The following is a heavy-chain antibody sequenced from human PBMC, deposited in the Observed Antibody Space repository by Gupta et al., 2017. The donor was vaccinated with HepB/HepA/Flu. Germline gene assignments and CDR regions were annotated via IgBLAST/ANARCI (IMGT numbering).Heavy chain of an antibody. CDR2: IYSGGSR. CDR3: ASDPGEYGFAV. CDR1: GFTVSTFY. Sequence: EVQVVDSGGGLFQPGGSLRLSCAASGFTVSTFYMSWVRQAPGKGLEWVSVIYSGGSRHHADPVNDRFSIPRDKAKTTVYLKLEGMRDEDTSIYYDASDPGEYGFAVGGQGTMVTVSS. J-gene: IGHJ3*01. V-gene: IGHV3-66*01. D-gene: IGHD2-21*01.